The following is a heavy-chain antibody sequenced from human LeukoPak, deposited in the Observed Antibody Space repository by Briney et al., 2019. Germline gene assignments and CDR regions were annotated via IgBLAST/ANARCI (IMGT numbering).Heavy chain of an antibody. CDR2: ISHDGANE. Sequence: PGRSLRLSCVAFGFTSNTYGMHWVRQAPGKGLDCVAVISHDGANEYYADSVKGRFAISRDISKNTLYLHMSSLRPDDTAVYYCAKGAYSYASGTYYFDYWGQGTLVTVSS. J-gene: IGHJ4*02. CDR3: AKGAYSYASGTYYFDY. CDR1: GFTSNTYG. V-gene: IGHV3-30*18. D-gene: IGHD3-10*01.